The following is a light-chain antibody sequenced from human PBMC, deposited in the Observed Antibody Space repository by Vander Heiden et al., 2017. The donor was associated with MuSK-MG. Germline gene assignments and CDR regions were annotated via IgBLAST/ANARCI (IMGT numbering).Light chain of an antibody. CDR3: TQVLQTHT. J-gene: IGKJ3*01. CDR1: QSLLHSNGYNY. CDR2: LGS. Sequence: DIVMTQSPLSLPVTPGEPASISCRSSQSLLHSNGYNYLDWYLQKPGQSPQLLIYLGSNRASGVPDRFSGSGSGTDFTLKISRVEAEDVGVYYCTQVLQTHTFGHGTKVDIK. V-gene: IGKV2-28*01.